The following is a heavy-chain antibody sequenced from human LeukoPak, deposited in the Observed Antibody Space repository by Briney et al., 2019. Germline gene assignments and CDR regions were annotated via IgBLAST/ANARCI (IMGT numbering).Heavy chain of an antibody. D-gene: IGHD3-10*01. CDR1: GFNFTTFG. V-gene: IGHV3-30*02. J-gene: IGHJ4*02. Sequence: GGSLRLSCAAPGFNFTTFGLHWVRQAPGKGLERVAFIRYDGSNKYYADSVKGRFTISRDNSKNTLYLQMNSLRAEDTAVYYCAKAWGFGELTLFDYWGQGTLVTVSS. CDR2: IRYDGSNK. CDR3: AKAWGFGELTLFDY.